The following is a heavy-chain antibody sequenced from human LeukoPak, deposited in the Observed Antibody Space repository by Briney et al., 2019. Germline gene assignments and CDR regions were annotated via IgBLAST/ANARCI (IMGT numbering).Heavy chain of an antibody. CDR2: TYYRSKWYN. CDR3: ARARGYDILTGYLYFDY. V-gene: IGHV6-1*01. D-gene: IGHD3-9*01. CDR1: GDSVSSNSAA. J-gene: IGHJ4*02. Sequence: SQTLSLTCAISGDSVSSNSAAWNWIRQSPSRGLEWLGRTYYRSKWYNDYAVSVKSRITINPDTSKNQFSLQLNSVTSEDTAVYYCARARGYDILTGYLYFDYWGQGTLVTVSS.